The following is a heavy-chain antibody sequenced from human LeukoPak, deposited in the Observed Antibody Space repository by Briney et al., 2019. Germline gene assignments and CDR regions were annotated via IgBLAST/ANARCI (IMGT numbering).Heavy chain of an antibody. CDR1: GFTFSTYA. CDR2: VSGSGGGT. Sequence: GGSLRLSCAASGFTFSTYALSWLRQAPGKGLEWVSIVSGSGGGTYYADSVKGRFTIARANSKNTMFLLMYSLRVDDKAVHYCAKGTATTRSYLHSWGQGTLLRVSS. V-gene: IGHV3-23*01. J-gene: IGHJ4*02. D-gene: IGHD1-1*01. CDR3: AKGTATTRSYLHS.